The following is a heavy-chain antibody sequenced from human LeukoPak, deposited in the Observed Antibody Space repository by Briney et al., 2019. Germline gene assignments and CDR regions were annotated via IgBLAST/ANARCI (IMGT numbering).Heavy chain of an antibody. Sequence: SETLSLTCSVSGGSITNYYWTWIRQPPGKALEWVGHVDYSGNTNYNPSLKSRVTISLDTSKTHFSLKVNSATAADTAIYYCARLFRRTWFDPWGQGNLVIVS. CDR1: GGSITNYY. CDR2: VDYSGNT. V-gene: IGHV4-59*08. CDR3: ARLFRRTWFDP. D-gene: IGHD3-9*01. J-gene: IGHJ5*02.